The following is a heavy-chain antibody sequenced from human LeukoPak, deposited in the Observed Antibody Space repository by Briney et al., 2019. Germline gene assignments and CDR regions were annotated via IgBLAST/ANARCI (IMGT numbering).Heavy chain of an antibody. D-gene: IGHD2/OR15-2a*01. J-gene: IGHJ6*03. Sequence: PGGSLRLSCAASGFIFSTYRMNWVRQTPGKGLEWVSSISSSSSYTYYSDSVKGRFTISRDNAKNSLYLQMNSLRAEDTAVYYCARAPKSMHHYYYYIDVWGKGTTVTVSS. CDR1: GFIFSTYR. V-gene: IGHV3-21*01. CDR2: ISSSSSYT. CDR3: ARAPKSMHHYYYYIDV.